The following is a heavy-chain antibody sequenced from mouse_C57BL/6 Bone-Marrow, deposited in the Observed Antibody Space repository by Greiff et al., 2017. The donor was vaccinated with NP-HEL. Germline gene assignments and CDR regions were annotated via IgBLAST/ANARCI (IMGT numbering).Heavy chain of an antibody. Sequence: DVMLVESGGGLVKPGGSLKLSCAASGFTFSSYAMSWVRQTPEKRLEWVATISDGGSYTYYPDNVKGRFTISRDNAKNNLYLQMSHLESEDTAMYYCARDDYSAWFAYWGQGTLVTVSA. CDR2: ISDGGSYT. CDR3: ARDDYSAWFAY. CDR1: GFTFSSYA. V-gene: IGHV5-4*01. J-gene: IGHJ3*01. D-gene: IGHD2-4*01.